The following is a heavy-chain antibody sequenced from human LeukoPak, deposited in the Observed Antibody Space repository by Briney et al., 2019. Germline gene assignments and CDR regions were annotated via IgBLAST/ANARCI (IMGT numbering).Heavy chain of an antibody. Sequence: GASVKVSCKASGYTFTGYYMHWVRQAPGQGLEWMGRINPNSGGTNYAQKFQGRVTMTRDASISTAYMELSRLRSDDTAVYYCAGTPGIAAAGNFRHFDYWGQGTLVTVSS. V-gene: IGHV1-2*06. CDR2: INPNSGGT. CDR3: AGTPGIAAAGNFRHFDY. D-gene: IGHD6-13*01. CDR1: GYTFTGYY. J-gene: IGHJ4*02.